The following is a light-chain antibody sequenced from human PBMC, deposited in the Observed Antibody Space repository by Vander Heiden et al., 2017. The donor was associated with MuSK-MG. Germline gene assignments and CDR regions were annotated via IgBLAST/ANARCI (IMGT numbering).Light chain of an antibody. V-gene: IGKV4-1*01. CDR1: QSVLYSSNNKNY. CDR3: QQYESTPRLT. CDR2: WAS. Sequence: DIVMTQSPDSLAVSLGERATINCKSSQSVLYSSNNKNYLAWYQQKPGQPPKLLIYWASTRESGVPDRFSGSGYGTDFTLTISSRQAEDVAVYYCQQYESTPRLTFGGGTKVEIK. J-gene: IGKJ4*01.